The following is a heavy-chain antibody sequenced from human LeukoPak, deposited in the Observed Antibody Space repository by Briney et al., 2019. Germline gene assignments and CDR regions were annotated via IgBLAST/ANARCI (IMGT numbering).Heavy chain of an antibody. J-gene: IGHJ3*02. V-gene: IGHV4-59*11. CDR2: IHYSGST. CDR3: ARASGSYSRGAFDI. D-gene: IGHD1-26*01. CDR1: GGSIDNHF. Sequence: SETLSLTCTVSGGSIDNHFWNWIRQPPGKGLEWIGNIHYSGSTNYNPSLKSRVTISVDTSKNQFPLKLSSVTAADTAVYYCARASGSYSRGAFDIWGQGTMVTVSS.